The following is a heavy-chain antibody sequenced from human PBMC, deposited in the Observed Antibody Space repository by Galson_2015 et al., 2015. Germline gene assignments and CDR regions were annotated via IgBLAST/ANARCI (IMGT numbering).Heavy chain of an antibody. D-gene: IGHD6-6*01. CDR1: GFTFDDYA. J-gene: IGHJ6*02. V-gene: IGHV3-9*01. CDR2: ISWNSGSI. Sequence: SLRLSCAASGFTFDDYAMHWVRQAPGKGLEWVSGISWNSGSIGYADSVKGRFTISRDNAKNSLYLQMNSLRAEDTALYYCAKAIEYSNYYGMDVWGQGTTVTVSS. CDR3: AKAIEYSNYYGMDV.